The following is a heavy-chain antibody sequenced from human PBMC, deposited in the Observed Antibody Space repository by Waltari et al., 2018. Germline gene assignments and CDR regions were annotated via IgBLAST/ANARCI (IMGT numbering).Heavy chain of an antibody. J-gene: IGHJ3*01. CDR3: ALDTGALWMDV. CDR2: INPGVGST. V-gene: IGHV1-46*01. Sequence: QVQLVQSGAEVKKPGASVKISCKTSEYTFTSSYIHWVRQAPGQGLKWMGIINPGVGSTISAQKFQGRVTMTRDTSTSTVYMELSSLRSEDTAVYYCALDTGALWMDVWGQGTMVTVSS. D-gene: IGHD2-21*01. CDR1: EYTFTSSY.